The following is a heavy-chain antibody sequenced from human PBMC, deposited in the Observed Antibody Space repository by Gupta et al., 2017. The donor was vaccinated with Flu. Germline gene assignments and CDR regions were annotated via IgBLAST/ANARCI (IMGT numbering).Heavy chain of an antibody. J-gene: IGHJ3*01. V-gene: IGHV3-9*01. CDR1: GFGFDDYS. CDR3: TKARFPFNHYDSSGYYLGLALDV. Sequence: EMQLVESGGGLVQPGRSLRLSCAVSGFGFDDYSMHWVRQVPGKGLEWVSGITWNSDKIAYADSVKGRFTISRDNAKKSLYLQMSSLRVEDSALYYCTKARFPFNHYDSSGYYLGLALDVWGQGTMVTVSS. D-gene: IGHD3-22*01. CDR2: ITWNSDKI.